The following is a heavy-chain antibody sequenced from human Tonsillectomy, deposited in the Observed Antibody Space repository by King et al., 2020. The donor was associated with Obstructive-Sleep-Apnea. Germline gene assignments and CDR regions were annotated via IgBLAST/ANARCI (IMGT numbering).Heavy chain of an antibody. Sequence: VTLKESGPALVKPTQTLTLTCTFSGFSLSTSGMCVNWIRQPPGKALEWLARIDWDDDKYYSTSLKTRLTISKDTSKNQVVLTMTNMDPVDTATYYCALFPTLVLAAAGTFDYWGQGTLVTVSS. CDR1: GFSLSTSGMC. V-gene: IGHV2-70*11. CDR3: ALFPTLVLAAAGTFDY. CDR2: IDWDDDK. J-gene: IGHJ4*02. D-gene: IGHD6-13*01.